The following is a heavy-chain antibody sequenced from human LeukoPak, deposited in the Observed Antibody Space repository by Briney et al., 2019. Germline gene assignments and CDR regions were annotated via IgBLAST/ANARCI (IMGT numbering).Heavy chain of an antibody. J-gene: IGHJ4*02. CDR1: GGSISSGDYY. CDR3: ARGGPYSSSSVDY. V-gene: IGHV4-30-4*01. Sequence: PSETLSLTCTVSGGSISSGDYYWSWIRQPPGKGLEWIGYIYYSGSTYYNPSLKSRVTISVDTSKNQFSLKLSSVTAADTAVYYCARGGPYSSSSVDYWGQGTLVTVSS. D-gene: IGHD6-6*01. CDR2: IYYSGST.